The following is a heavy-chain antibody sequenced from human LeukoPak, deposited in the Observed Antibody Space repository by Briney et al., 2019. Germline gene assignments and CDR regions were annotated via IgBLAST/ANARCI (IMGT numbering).Heavy chain of an antibody. CDR1: GYTFTGYY. CDR3: ARDRTVYSGTTMGY. V-gene: IGHV1-2*02. D-gene: IGHD1-26*01. CDR2: INPNSGGT. Sequence: ASVKVSCKASGYTFTGYYMHWVRQAPGQGLEWMGWINPNSGGTNYAQKFQGRVTMTRDTSISTVYMELSRLRSDDTAVYYCARDRTVYSGTTMGYWGQGTLVTVSS. J-gene: IGHJ4*02.